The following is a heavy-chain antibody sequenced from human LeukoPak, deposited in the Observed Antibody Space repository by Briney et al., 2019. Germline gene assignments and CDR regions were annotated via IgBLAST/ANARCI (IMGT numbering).Heavy chain of an antibody. Sequence: SETLSLTCTVSGYSISSGYYWGWIRQPPRKGLEWIGEINHSGSTNYNPSLKSRVTISVDTSKNQFSLKLSSVTAADTAVYYCARLPYYFDYWGQGTLVTVSS. CDR2: INHSGST. V-gene: IGHV4-38-2*02. J-gene: IGHJ4*02. CDR1: GYSISSGYY. CDR3: ARLPYYFDY.